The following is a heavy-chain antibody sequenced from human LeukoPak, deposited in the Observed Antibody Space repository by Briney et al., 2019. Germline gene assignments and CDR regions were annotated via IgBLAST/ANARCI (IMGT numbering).Heavy chain of an antibody. CDR3: ARGGSGLLWGP. CDR2: MNPNSGYT. V-gene: IGHV1-8*01. D-gene: IGHD3-3*01. J-gene: IGHJ5*02. Sequence: GASVKVSCKVSGYTLTELSLHWVRQAAGKGLEWMGWMNPNSGYTGYAQKFQDRVTMTRDTSISTAYMELSSLGSEDTAVYYCARGGSGLLWGPWGQGTLVTVSS. CDR1: GYTLTELS.